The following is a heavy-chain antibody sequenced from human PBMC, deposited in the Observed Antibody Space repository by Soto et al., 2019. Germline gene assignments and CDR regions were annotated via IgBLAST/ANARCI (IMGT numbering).Heavy chain of an antibody. CDR2: INHSGST. Sequence: QVQLQQWGAGLLKPSETLSLTCAVYGGSFSGYYWSWIRQPPGKGLEWIGEINHSGSTNYNPSLKSRVTIAVDTSKNQFSLKRSSVTAADTAVYYCARAGQQLVLVWFDPWGQGTLVTVSS. V-gene: IGHV4-34*01. D-gene: IGHD6-13*01. J-gene: IGHJ5*02. CDR3: ARAGQQLVLVWFDP. CDR1: GGSFSGYY.